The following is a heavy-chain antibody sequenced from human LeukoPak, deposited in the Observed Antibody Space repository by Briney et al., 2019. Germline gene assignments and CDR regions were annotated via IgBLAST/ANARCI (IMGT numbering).Heavy chain of an antibody. CDR3: AREGTTVVTPSHAFDI. Sequence: SETLSLTCTVSGGSISGSSYYWGWIRQPPGKGLEWIGSIYYSGSTNYNPSLKSRVAISVDTSKNQFSLKLSSVTAADTAVYYCAREGTTVVTPSHAFDIWGQGTMVTVSS. CDR1: GGSISGSSYY. J-gene: IGHJ3*02. D-gene: IGHD4-23*01. CDR2: IYYSGST. V-gene: IGHV4-39*07.